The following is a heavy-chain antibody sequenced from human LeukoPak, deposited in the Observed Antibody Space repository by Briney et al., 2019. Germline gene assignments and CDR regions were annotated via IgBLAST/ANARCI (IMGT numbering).Heavy chain of an antibody. J-gene: IGHJ4*02. D-gene: IGHD3-22*01. Sequence: GSLRLSCAASGFTFSSYWMGWVRQAPGEGLGGGAKIKHDGSEKYYVDSVKGRFTISRDNAKNSLYLQINSLRAEDTAVYYCARDRGYFYDSSGVDYWGQGTLVTVSS. V-gene: IGHV3-7*03. CDR1: GFTFSSYW. CDR2: IKHDGSEK. CDR3: ARDRGYFYDSSGVDY.